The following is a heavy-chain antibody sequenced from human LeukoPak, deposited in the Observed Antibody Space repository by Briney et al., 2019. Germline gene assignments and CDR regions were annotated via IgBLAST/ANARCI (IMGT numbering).Heavy chain of an antibody. CDR2: ISYDGSNK. V-gene: IGHV3-30-3*01. D-gene: IGHD3-10*01. Sequence: PGGSLRLSCAASGFTSSSYAMHWVRQAPGKGLEWVAVISYDGSNKYYADSVKGRFTISRDNAKNSLYLQMNSLRAEDTAVYYCAGRSGSFDYWGQGTLVTVSS. CDR1: GFTSSSYA. CDR3: AGRSGSFDY. J-gene: IGHJ4*02.